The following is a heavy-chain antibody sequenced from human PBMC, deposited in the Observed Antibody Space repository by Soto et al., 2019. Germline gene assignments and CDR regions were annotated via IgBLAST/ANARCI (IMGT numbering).Heavy chain of an antibody. CDR2: IYPGDSDT. Sequence: GESLKISCKGSGYSFTSYWIGWVRQMPGKGLEWMGIIYPGDSDTRYSPSFQGQVTISADKSISTAYLQWSSLKASDTAMYYCARQGGFGEPPYGYYYMDVWGKGTTVTVSS. D-gene: IGHD3-10*01. V-gene: IGHV5-51*01. J-gene: IGHJ6*03. CDR1: GYSFTSYW. CDR3: ARQGGFGEPPYGYYYMDV.